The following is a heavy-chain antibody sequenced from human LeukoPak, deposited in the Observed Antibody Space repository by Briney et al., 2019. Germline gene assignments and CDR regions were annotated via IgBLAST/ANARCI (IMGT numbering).Heavy chain of an antibody. CDR2: INPNSGGT. J-gene: IGHJ6*02. CDR3: ARGHYDILTGYPTKYYYYGMDV. CDR1: GYTFTGYY. D-gene: IGHD3-9*01. Sequence: ASVKVSCKASGYTFTGYYMHWVRQAPGQGLEWMGWINPNSGGTNYAQKFQGRVTMTRDTSISTAYMELSRLRFDDTAVYYCARGHYDILTGYPTKYYYYGMDVWGQGTTVTVSS. V-gene: IGHV1-2*02.